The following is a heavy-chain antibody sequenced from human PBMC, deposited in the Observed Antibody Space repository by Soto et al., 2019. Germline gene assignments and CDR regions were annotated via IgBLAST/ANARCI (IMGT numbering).Heavy chain of an antibody. V-gene: IGHV3-21*01. CDR2: ISSSSSYI. Sequence: EVQLAESGGGLVKPGGSLRLSCAASGFTFSSYSMNWVRQAPGKGLEWVSSISSSSSYIYYADSVKGRFTISRDNAKNSLYLQMNSLRAEDTAVYYCARGVITGTRGGWFDPWGQGTLVTVSS. CDR1: GFTFSSYS. J-gene: IGHJ5*02. D-gene: IGHD1-7*01. CDR3: ARGVITGTRGGWFDP.